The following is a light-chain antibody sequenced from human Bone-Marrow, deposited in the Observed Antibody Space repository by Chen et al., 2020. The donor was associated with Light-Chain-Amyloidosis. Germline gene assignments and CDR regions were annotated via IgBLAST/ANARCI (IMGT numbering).Light chain of an antibody. CDR2: AAS. Sequence: DIQMTQSPSSLAASIGDRVTITCRASQSIASYLNWYQQRPGKAPKHLIYAASNLQSGVPSRFSGSGSGTDFTLTISGLQPEDSATYYCQQSYRTLWTFGQGTKVEIK. V-gene: IGKV1-39*01. CDR3: QQSYRTLWT. J-gene: IGKJ1*01. CDR1: QSIASY.